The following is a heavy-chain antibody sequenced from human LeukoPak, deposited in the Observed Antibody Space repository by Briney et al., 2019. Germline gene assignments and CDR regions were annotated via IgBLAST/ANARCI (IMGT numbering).Heavy chain of an antibody. CDR1: GFIFSSYG. CDR3: AKAYGSGSGDFDY. J-gene: IGHJ4*02. D-gene: IGHD3-10*01. Sequence: GRSLRLSCAASGFIFSSYGMHWVRQAPGKGLEGVAVISYDGSNKYYADSVKGRFTISRDNSKNTLYLQMNSLRAEDTAVYYCAKAYGSGSGDFDYWGRGTLVTVSS. V-gene: IGHV3-30*18. CDR2: ISYDGSNK.